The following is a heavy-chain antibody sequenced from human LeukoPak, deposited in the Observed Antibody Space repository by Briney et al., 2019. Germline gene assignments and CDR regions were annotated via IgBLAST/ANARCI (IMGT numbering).Heavy chain of an antibody. CDR2: FYDSGRT. CDR1: GVSISGSSYY. V-gene: IGHV4-39*01. CDR3: VIFPGY. J-gene: IGHJ4*02. Sequence: PSETLSLTCSFSGVSISGSSYYWGWIRQPPGKGLEWIGSFYDSGRTYYNPSLKGRVTISVDTSKKQFSLNLNSVTAADTAVYYCVIFPGYWAQGTLVTVSS. D-gene: IGHD6-13*01.